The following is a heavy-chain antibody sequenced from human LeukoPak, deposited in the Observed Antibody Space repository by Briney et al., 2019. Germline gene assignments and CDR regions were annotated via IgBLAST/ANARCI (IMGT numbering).Heavy chain of an antibody. CDR3: ARGSPFSSSWYLGYFDY. D-gene: IGHD6-13*01. CDR2: IWYDGSNK. Sequence: GGSLRLSCAASGFXFSSYGIHWVRQAPGKGLEWVALIWYDGSNKYYADSVKGRFTISRDNSKNTLYLQMNSLRAEDTAVYYCARGSPFSSSWYLGYFDYWGQGTLVTVSS. CDR1: GFXFSSYG. J-gene: IGHJ4*02. V-gene: IGHV3-33*01.